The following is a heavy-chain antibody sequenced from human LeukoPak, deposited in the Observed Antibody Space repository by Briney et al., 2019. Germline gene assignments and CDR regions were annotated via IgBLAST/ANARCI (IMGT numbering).Heavy chain of an antibody. CDR3: AKVSGGSPPYYFDY. CDR2: ISYDGSNK. CDR1: GFTFSSYG. Sequence: GGSLRLSCAASGFTFSSYGMHWVRQAPGKGVEWVAVISYDGSNKYYADSVKGRFTISRDNSKNTLYLQMNSLRAEDTAVYYCAKVSGGSPPYYFDYWGQGTLVTVSS. J-gene: IGHJ4*02. V-gene: IGHV3-30*18. D-gene: IGHD1-26*01.